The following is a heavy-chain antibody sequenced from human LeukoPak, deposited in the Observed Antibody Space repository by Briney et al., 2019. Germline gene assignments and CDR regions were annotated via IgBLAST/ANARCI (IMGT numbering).Heavy chain of an antibody. J-gene: IGHJ4*02. CDR3: ARVPIIRGVIED. D-gene: IGHD3-10*01. Sequence: SQTLSLTCSVSGDSISRGGDYWTWISQHPEKGLEWIGYISGSGSTYYSPSLRSRVTVSADTSKNQFSLKLTSVTAADTAVFYCARVPIIRGVIEDWGQGTLVSVSS. CDR2: ISGSGST. CDR1: GDSISRGGDY. V-gene: IGHV4-31*03.